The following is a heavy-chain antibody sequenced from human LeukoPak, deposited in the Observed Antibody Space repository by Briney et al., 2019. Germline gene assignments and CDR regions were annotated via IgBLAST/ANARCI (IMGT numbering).Heavy chain of an antibody. CDR1: GFTFSSYA. J-gene: IGHJ4*02. CDR3: ARGPQVVPAAISADFDY. CDR2: ISYDGSNK. D-gene: IGHD2-2*02. Sequence: PARSLRLSCAASGFTFSSYAMHWFRQAPGKGLEWVAVISYDGSNKYYPDSVKGRFTISRDNSTNTRYLQMSSLRAEDTAVHYCARGPQVVPAAISADFDYWGQGTLVTVSS. V-gene: IGHV3-30-3*01.